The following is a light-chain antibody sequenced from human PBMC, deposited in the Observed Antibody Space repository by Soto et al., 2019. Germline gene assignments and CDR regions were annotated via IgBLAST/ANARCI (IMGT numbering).Light chain of an antibody. V-gene: IGLV1-40*01. CDR2: ANN. J-gene: IGLJ2*01. CDR1: SSNIGAGYD. Sequence: QSVLTQPPSVSGAPGQRVTISCTGSSSNIGAGYDVHWYHQLPGTAPKLLIYANNNRPSGVPDRFSGSKSGTSASLAIAGLQAEDEADYYCRSYASSTIGVFGGGTKLTVL. CDR3: RSYASSTIGV.